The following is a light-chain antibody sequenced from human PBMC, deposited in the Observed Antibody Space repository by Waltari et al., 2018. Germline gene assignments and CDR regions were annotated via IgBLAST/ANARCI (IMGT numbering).Light chain of an antibody. CDR1: QSVSKY. V-gene: IGKV3-20*01. CDR3: QKYVNLPAT. Sequence: SCRASQSVSKYLAWDQQKPGQAPRLLIYDASIRATGIPDRFSGSGSGTDFSLTISRLEPEDFAVYYCQKYVNLPATFGQGTKVEIK. CDR2: DAS. J-gene: IGKJ1*01.